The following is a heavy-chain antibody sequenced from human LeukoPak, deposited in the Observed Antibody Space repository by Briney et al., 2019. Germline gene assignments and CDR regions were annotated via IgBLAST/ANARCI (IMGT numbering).Heavy chain of an antibody. V-gene: IGHV4-59*08. Sequence: SETLSLTCAVSGGSLSSYYWSWIRQPPGKGLEWIGYIYYSGSTNYNPSLKSRVTISVDTSKNQFSLRLSSVTAADTAVYYCASQTTGYSSSLYEGAAFDIWGQGTMVTVSS. J-gene: IGHJ3*02. D-gene: IGHD6-13*01. CDR2: IYYSGST. CDR1: GGSLSSYY. CDR3: ASQTTGYSSSLYEGAAFDI.